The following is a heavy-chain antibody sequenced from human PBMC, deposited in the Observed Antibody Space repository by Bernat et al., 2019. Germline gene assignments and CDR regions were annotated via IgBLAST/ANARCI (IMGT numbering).Heavy chain of an antibody. CDR3: ARRLVVKGVINPRFDY. D-gene: IGHD3-10*01. V-gene: IGHV5-10-1*03. CDR2: IDPSDSYT. CDR1: GYSFTSYW. Sequence: EVQLVQSGAEVKKPGESLRISCKGSGYSFTSYWISWVRQMPGKGLEWMGRIDPSDSYTNYSPSFQGGVTISADKSISTAYLQWSSLKASDTAMYYCARRLVVKGVINPRFDYWGQGTLVTVSS. J-gene: IGHJ4*02.